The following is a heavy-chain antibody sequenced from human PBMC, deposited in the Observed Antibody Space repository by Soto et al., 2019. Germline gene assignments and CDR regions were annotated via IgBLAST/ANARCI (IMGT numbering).Heavy chain of an antibody. D-gene: IGHD6-13*01. Sequence: QVQLQASGPGLVKPSETLSLTCTVSGASMNSYHWSWIRQPAAKGLEWIGHIHSSGRTNYNHTLKSRGTRAVDTSKNQFSLRLMSLTAADTAVYYCARDQGVAAAGITWFDPWGQGSLVTVSS. CDR2: IHSSGRT. J-gene: IGHJ5*02. V-gene: IGHV4-4*07. CDR3: ARDQGVAAAGITWFDP. CDR1: GASMNSYH.